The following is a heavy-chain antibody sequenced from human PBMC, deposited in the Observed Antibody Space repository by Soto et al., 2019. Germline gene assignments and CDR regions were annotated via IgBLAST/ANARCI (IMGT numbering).Heavy chain of an antibody. D-gene: IGHD6-13*01. J-gene: IGHJ6*02. V-gene: IGHV4-30-4*01. CDR2: IFYSGAT. CDR1: GVSIACRDYY. Sequence: SVPLSHSCNVSGVSIACRDYYWRWIRQAPGKCLEWIGNIFYSGATSYNPSLESRVTISLDRSKNQFSLKLDSVTAADTAVYYCARDRRVTNSWSPGDSYHYGLDVWGQGTTVKVS. CDR3: ARDRRVTNSWSPGDSYHYGLDV.